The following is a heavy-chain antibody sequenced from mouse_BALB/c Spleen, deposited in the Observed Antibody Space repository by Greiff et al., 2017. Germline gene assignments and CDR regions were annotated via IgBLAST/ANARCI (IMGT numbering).Heavy chain of an antibody. D-gene: IGHD1-2*01. CDR1: GFAFSSYD. Sequence: EVKLVESGGGLVKPGGSLKLSCAASGFAFSSYDMSWVRQTPEKRLEWVAYISSGGGSTYYPDTVKGRFTISRDNAKNTLYLQMSSLKSEDTAMYYCARLKSFTTATAYWGQGTLVTVSA. CDR2: ISSGGGST. V-gene: IGHV5-12-1*01. CDR3: ARLKSFTTATAY. J-gene: IGHJ3*01.